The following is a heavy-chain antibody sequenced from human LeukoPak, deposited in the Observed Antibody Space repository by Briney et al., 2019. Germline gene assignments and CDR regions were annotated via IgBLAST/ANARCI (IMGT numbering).Heavy chain of an antibody. Sequence: SETLSLTCTVSGGSISSYYWNWVRQPPGKGLEWIGNIYSSGSTDYNPSLKSRVTISVDTSKNQFSLKLSSVTAADTAVYYCARGRYYDFWSGYYRAGWFDPWGQGTLVTVSS. J-gene: IGHJ5*02. CDR2: IYSSGST. V-gene: IGHV4-59*12. CDR3: ARGRYYDFWSGYYRAGWFDP. CDR1: GGSISSYY. D-gene: IGHD3-3*01.